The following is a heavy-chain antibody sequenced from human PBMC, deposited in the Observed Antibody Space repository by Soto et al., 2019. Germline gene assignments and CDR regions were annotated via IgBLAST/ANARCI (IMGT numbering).Heavy chain of an antibody. CDR2: IIPIFGTA. CDR3: ARIWDYYGSGSDSIDYFDY. V-gene: IGHV1-69*13. J-gene: IGHJ4*02. CDR1: GGTFSSYA. Sequence: SVKVSCKASGGTFSSYAISWVRQAPGQGPEWMGGIIPIFGTANYAQKFQGRVTITADESTSTAYMELSSLRSEDTAVYYCARIWDYYGSGSDSIDYFDYWGQGTLVTVSS. D-gene: IGHD3-10*01.